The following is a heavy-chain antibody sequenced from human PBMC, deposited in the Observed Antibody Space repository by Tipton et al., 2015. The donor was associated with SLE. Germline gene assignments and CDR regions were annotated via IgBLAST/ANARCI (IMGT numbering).Heavy chain of an antibody. CDR2: TFARNDA. Sequence: SLRLSCTASGFPFSSYSMNWVRQAPGKGLEWVSMTFARNDAYYADSVKGRFTISRDDSKNTLFLQMNSLRPEDTAIYYCARISFGDYPDDWGQGTLVSVAS. D-gene: IGHD4-17*01. CDR3: ARISFGDYPDD. V-gene: IGHV3-23*03. CDR1: GFPFSSYS. J-gene: IGHJ4*02.